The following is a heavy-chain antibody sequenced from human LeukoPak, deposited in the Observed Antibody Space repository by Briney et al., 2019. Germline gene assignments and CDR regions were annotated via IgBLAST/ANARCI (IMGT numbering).Heavy chain of an antibody. CDR3: ARHEGYSSSQPFGY. Sequence: SETLSLTCTVSGGSISSYYWSWIRQPPGKGLEWIGYIYYGGSTNYNPSLKSRVTISVDTSKNQFSLKLSSVTAADTAVYYCARHEGYSSSQPFGYWGQGTLVTVSS. V-gene: IGHV4-59*08. D-gene: IGHD6-13*01. J-gene: IGHJ4*02. CDR1: GGSISSYY. CDR2: IYYGGST.